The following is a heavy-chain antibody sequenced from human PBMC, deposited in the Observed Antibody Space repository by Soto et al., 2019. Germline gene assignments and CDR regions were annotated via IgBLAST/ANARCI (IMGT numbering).Heavy chain of an antibody. J-gene: IGHJ4*02. Sequence: EVQLVESGGSLVTPGGSLVISCAASGFTFSDTWMRWVRQAPGQGLEWVGLIKKMVDGGRSDYAAPVKGRFIISRDDSTNKLYLQMNSLKTEDTAVYYCSTGLGKSNTDYWGQGTLVTVSS. CDR2: IKKMVDGGRS. CDR3: STGLGKSNTDY. V-gene: IGHV3-15*01. CDR1: GFTFSDTW.